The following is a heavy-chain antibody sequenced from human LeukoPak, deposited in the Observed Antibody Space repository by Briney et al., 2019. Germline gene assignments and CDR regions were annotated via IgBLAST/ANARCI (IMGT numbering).Heavy chain of an antibody. V-gene: IGHV4-4*02. CDR2: MYLSGTT. J-gene: IGHJ4*02. CDR1: GDSINSLDL. Sequence: KASETLSLTCTVSGDSINSLDLWSWVRQPPGKGLEWIEEMYLSGTTHSNPSVKSRVTISIDKSKNQFFLNLSSVTAADTAVYYCAGLVGRYSSGLYYYYFDYWGQGTLVTVSS. CDR3: AGLVGRYSSGLYYYYFDY. D-gene: IGHD3-22*01.